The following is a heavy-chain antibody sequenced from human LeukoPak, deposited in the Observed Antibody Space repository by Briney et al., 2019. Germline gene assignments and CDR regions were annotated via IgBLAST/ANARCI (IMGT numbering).Heavy chain of an antibody. CDR3: ARADSIVWFGVSSFDP. CDR2: ISAYNGNT. CDR1: GYTFTSYG. J-gene: IGHJ5*02. V-gene: IGHV1-18*04. Sequence: ASVKVSCKASGYTFTSYGISWVRQAPGQGLEWMGWISAYNGNTNYAQKLQGRVTMTTDTSTSTAYMELRSLRPDDTAVYYCARADSIVWFGVSSFDPWGQGTLVTVSS. D-gene: IGHD3-10*01.